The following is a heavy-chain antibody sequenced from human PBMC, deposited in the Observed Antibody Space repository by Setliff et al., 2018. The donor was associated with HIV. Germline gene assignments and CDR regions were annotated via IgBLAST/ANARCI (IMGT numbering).Heavy chain of an antibody. J-gene: IGHJ3*02. CDR1: GNTFSSHY. CDR2: INPSGDNT. CDR3: ASKGGSGNYPDSDAFDI. D-gene: IGHD3-10*01. V-gene: IGHV1-46*01. Sequence: ASVKVSCKASGNTFSSHYMHWVRQAPGKGLEWMGLINPSGDNTSYAEKFQGRVTMTRYTSTSTVYMELRSLRSEDTAIYYCASKGGSGNYPDSDAFDIWGQGTLVTVSS.